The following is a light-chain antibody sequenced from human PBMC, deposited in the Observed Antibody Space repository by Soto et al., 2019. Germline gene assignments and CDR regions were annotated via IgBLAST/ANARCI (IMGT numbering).Light chain of an antibody. CDR3: QQSLGIPYT. CDR2: AAS. Sequence: DLQMTQSPSSLSASVGDRVTITCRASQSITGYLNWYQQKPGKAPKLLIYAASSLQSGVPSRFSGSGSGTDFTLTISSLQRDDFATYFCQQSLGIPYTFSQGTRLETK. J-gene: IGKJ2*01. V-gene: IGKV1-39*01. CDR1: QSITGY.